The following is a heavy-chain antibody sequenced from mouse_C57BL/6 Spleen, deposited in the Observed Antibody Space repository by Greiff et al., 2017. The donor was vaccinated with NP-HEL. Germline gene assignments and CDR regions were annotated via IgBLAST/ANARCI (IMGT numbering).Heavy chain of an antibody. CDR2: ISYDGSN. Sequence: EVKLMESGPGLVKPSQSLSLTCSVTGYSITSGYYWNWIRQFPGNKLEWMGYISYDGSNNYNPSLKNRISITRDTSKNQFFLKLNSVTTEDTATYYCARGGYDPYFDYWGQGTTLTVSS. V-gene: IGHV3-6*01. CDR1: GYSITSGYY. D-gene: IGHD2-2*01. J-gene: IGHJ2*01. CDR3: ARGGYDPYFDY.